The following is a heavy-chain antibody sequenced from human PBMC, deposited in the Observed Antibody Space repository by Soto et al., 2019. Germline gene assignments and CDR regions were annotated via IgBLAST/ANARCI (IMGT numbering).Heavy chain of an antibody. V-gene: IGHV3-23*01. Sequence: EVQLLESGGGLVQPGGSLRLSCAASGFTFSSYAMSWVRQAPGKGLEWVSAISGSGGSTYYADSVKGRFTISRDNSKNTLDLQMNSLRAEDTAVYYCAKDDLPQRGLNWFDPWGQGTLVTVSS. D-gene: IGHD2-21*02. J-gene: IGHJ5*02. CDR3: AKDDLPQRGLNWFDP. CDR1: GFTFSSYA. CDR2: ISGSGGST.